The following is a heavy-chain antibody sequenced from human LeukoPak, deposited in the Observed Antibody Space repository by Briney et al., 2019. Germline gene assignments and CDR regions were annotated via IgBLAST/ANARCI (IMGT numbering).Heavy chain of an antibody. J-gene: IGHJ4*02. CDR3: TRRDYYDSSGYAPPR. CDR2: IYYSGST. D-gene: IGHD3-22*01. CDR1: GGSISIYY. V-gene: IGHV4-59*08. Sequence: PSETLSLTCTVSGGSISIYYWTWIRQPPGKGLEWIGYIYYSGSTYYNPSLKSRVTISVDTSKNQFSLKLSSVTAADTAVYYCTRRDYYDSSGYAPPRWGQGILVTVSS.